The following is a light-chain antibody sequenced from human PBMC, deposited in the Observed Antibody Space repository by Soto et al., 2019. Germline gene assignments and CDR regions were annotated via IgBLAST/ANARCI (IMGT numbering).Light chain of an antibody. CDR3: QQYGSSPRT. CDR2: GAS. J-gene: IGKJ1*01. CDR1: QPVSSNY. Sequence: IVFAQSPVSLPLSHGQRATLSCRASQPVSSNYLAWYQQKPGQAPRLLIHGASSRATGIPDRFNGSGSGTDFTLTISRLEPEDFAVYCCQQYGSSPRTFGQGTKVDNK. V-gene: IGKV3-20*01.